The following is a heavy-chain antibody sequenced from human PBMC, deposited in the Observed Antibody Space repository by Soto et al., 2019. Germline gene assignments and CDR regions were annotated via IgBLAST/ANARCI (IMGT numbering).Heavy chain of an antibody. J-gene: IGHJ5*02. CDR3: ARGPIVVVPAAVIGLSAWFDP. CDR2: IYHSGST. Sequence: PSETLSLTCAVSGGSISSGGYSWSWIRQPPGKGLEWIGYIYHSGSTYYNPSLKSRVTISVDRSKNQFSLKLSSVTAADTAVYYCARGPIVVVPAAVIGLSAWFDPWGQGTLVTVSS. V-gene: IGHV4-30-2*01. D-gene: IGHD2-2*01. CDR1: GGSISSGGYS.